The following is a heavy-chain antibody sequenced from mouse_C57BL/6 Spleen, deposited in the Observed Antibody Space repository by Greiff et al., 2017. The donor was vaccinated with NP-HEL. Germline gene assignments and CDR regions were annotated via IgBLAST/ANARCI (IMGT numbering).Heavy chain of an antibody. D-gene: IGHD4-1*01. J-gene: IGHJ1*03. CDR3: ARETGTNWYLDV. CDR1: GFTFSSYG. CDR2: IRSGGSYT. Sequence: EVKLQESGGDLVKPGGSLKLSCAASGFTFSSYGMSWVRQTPDKRLEWVATIRSGGSYTYYPDSVKGRFTIPRDNAKNTQYLQMSSLKSEDTAMYYCARETGTNWYLDVWGTGTTVTVSS. V-gene: IGHV5-6*01.